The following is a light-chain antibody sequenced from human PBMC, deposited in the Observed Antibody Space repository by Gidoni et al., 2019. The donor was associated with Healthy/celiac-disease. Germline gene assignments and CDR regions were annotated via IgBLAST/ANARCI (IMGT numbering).Light chain of an antibody. CDR2: QDS. Sequence: SYQLTQHPSVSVSPGQTASITRAGDKVGDKYACWYQQKPGQSPVLVIYQDSKRPSGIPERFSGSNSGNTATLTISGTQAMDEADYYCQAWDSSTFYVFGTGTKVTVL. J-gene: IGLJ1*01. V-gene: IGLV3-1*01. CDR1: KVGDKY. CDR3: QAWDSSTFYV.